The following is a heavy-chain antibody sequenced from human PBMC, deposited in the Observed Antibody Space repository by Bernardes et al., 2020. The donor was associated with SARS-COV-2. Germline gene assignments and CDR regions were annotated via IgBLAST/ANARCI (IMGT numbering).Heavy chain of an antibody. V-gene: IGHV3-7*03. CDR2: IKEDGSEK. Sequence: AGSLILSCAASGFTFSSYWMSWVRQAPGQGLEWVANIKEDGSEKYYVDSVKGRFTISRDNAKNSLYLQMSSLRAEDTAMYYCARGAGDTMIVVIIQNWYFDLWGRGTLVTVSS. CDR1: GFTFSSYW. CDR3: ARGAGDTMIVVIIQNWYFDL. D-gene: IGHD3-22*01. J-gene: IGHJ2*01.